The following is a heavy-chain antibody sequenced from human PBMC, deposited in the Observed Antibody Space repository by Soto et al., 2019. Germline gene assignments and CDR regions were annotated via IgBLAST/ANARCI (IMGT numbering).Heavy chain of an antibody. D-gene: IGHD3-22*01. Sequence: ASVKVSCKASGYTFTSYGISWVRQAPGQGLEWMGWINPNSGGTNYAQKFQGWVTMTRDTSISTAYMELSRLRSDDTAVYYCARGRSYYYDSSGYTAAAFDIWGQGTMVTVSS. CDR3: ARGRSYYYDSSGYTAAAFDI. V-gene: IGHV1-2*04. CDR2: INPNSGGT. CDR1: GYTFTSYG. J-gene: IGHJ3*02.